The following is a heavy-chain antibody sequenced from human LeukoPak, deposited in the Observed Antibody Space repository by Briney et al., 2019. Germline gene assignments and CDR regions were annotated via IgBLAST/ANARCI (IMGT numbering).Heavy chain of an antibody. J-gene: IGHJ4*02. CDR3: ARDFGSAAAIYEY. Sequence: GGSLRLSCATSGFTFTNYWMTWVRQAPGKGLECVANINQNGVEMYYVESVKGRFTISRDSGRNSLFLQMNSLRAEDTAVYYCARDFGSAAAIYEYWGQGTLVTVSS. V-gene: IGHV3-7*01. CDR2: INQNGVEM. CDR1: GFTFTNYW. D-gene: IGHD6-13*01.